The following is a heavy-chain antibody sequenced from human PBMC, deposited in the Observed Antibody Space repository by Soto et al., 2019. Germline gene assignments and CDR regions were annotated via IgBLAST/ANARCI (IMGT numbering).Heavy chain of an antibody. D-gene: IGHD3-10*01. CDR3: ARVGGSGSYYDLLADY. CDR1: GYTFTSYY. J-gene: IGHJ4*02. Sequence: ASVKVSCKASGYTFTSYYIHWVRQAPGQGLEWMGIINPSGGSTSYAQKFQGRVTMTRDTSTSTVYMELSSLRSEDTAVYYCARVGGSGSYYDLLADYWGQGTLVTVSS. CDR2: INPSGGST. V-gene: IGHV1-46*03.